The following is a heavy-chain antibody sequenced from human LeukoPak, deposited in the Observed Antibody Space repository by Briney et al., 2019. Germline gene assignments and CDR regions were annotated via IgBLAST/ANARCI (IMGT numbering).Heavy chain of an antibody. CDR2: SYHSGST. CDR1: GYSISSGYY. J-gene: IGHJ3*02. D-gene: IGHD6-13*01. Sequence: PSETLSLTCAVSGYSISSGYYWGWIRQPPGKGLEWIGRSYHSGSTYYNPSLKSRVTISVDTSKNQFSLKLSSVTAAATAVYYCARLKYSSSWYDAFDIWGQGTMVTVSS. CDR3: ARLKYSSSWYDAFDI. V-gene: IGHV4-38-2*01.